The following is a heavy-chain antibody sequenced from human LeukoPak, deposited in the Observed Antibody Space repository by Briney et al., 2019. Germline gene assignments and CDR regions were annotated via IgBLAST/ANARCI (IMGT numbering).Heavy chain of an antibody. Sequence: SETLSLTCAVYGGSFSGYSWSWIRQPPGKGLEWIGEINPGGSTNYNPSLKSRVTISVDTSKNQFSLKLSSVTAADTAVYYCARGSREYSSSWYRFDYWGQGTLVTVSS. CDR2: INPGGST. CDR3: ARGSREYSSSWYRFDY. V-gene: IGHV4-34*01. J-gene: IGHJ4*02. D-gene: IGHD6-13*01. CDR1: GGSFSGYS.